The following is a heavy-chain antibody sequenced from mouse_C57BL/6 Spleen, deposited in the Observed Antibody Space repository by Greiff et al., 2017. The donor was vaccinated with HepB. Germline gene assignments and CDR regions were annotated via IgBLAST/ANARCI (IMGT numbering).Heavy chain of an antibody. CDR3: ARDRGTTVSHWYFDV. CDR1: GFTFSSYA. D-gene: IGHD1-1*01. J-gene: IGHJ1*03. CDR2: ISDGGSYT. Sequence: DVHLVESGGGLVKPGGSLKLSCAASGFTFSSYAMSWVRQTPEKRLEWVATISDGGSYTYYPDNVKGRFTISRDNAKNNLYLQMSHLKSEDTAMYYCARDRGTTVSHWYFDVWGTGTTVTVSS. V-gene: IGHV5-4*01.